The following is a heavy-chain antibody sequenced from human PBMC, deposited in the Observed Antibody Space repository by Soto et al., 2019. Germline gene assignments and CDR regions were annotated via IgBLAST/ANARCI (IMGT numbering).Heavy chain of an antibody. CDR1: GDSMSSYY. D-gene: IGHD3-10*01. V-gene: IGHV4-59*08. CDR3: ARQSHHYGSTRYLFDP. Sequence: PSETLSLTCTVSGDSMSSYYWSWIRQPPGKGLEWIGYIYYTGSTNYNPSLRSRVTISVDTSKNQFSLNLSSVTAADTAVYFCARQSHHYGSTRYLFDPWGQGTLVTVSS. CDR2: IYYTGST. J-gene: IGHJ5*02.